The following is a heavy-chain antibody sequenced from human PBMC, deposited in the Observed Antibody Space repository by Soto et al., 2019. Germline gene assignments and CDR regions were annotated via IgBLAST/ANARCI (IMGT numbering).Heavy chain of an antibody. D-gene: IGHD1-1*01. Sequence: QVRLQESGPGLVKPSETPSLTCTVSGASISNYYWSWIRQPAGKGLECLGRIYASGTTTYNPSLRSRVTMSVDTSKNQFSLNLNSVTAADTAVYYCARESRSELGTVEYWGQGTLVTVSS. CDR2: IYASGTT. CDR1: GASISNYY. CDR3: ARESRSELGTVEY. J-gene: IGHJ4*02. V-gene: IGHV4-4*07.